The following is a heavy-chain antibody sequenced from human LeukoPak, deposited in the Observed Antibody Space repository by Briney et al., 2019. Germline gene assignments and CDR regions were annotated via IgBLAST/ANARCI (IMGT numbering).Heavy chain of an antibody. V-gene: IGHV3-48*01. CDR3: ARGGAVDTAMVNDY. Sequence: GGSLRLSCAASGFTFSSYSMNWVRQAPGKGLEWVSYISSSSSTIYYADSVKGRFTISRDNAQNSLYLQMNRLRAEDTAVYYCARGGAVDTAMVNDYWGQGTLVTVSS. CDR2: ISSSSSTI. CDR1: GFTFSSYS. D-gene: IGHD5-18*01. J-gene: IGHJ4*02.